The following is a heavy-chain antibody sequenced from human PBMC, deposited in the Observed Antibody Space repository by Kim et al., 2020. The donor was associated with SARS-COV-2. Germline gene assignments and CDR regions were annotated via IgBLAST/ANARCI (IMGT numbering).Heavy chain of an antibody. CDR3: AREENDFWSGSYFDY. Sequence: DSVKGRFTISRDNSKNTLYLQMNSLRAEDTAVYYCAREENDFWSGSYFDYWGQGTLVTVSS. D-gene: IGHD3-3*01. V-gene: IGHV3-66*01. J-gene: IGHJ4*02.